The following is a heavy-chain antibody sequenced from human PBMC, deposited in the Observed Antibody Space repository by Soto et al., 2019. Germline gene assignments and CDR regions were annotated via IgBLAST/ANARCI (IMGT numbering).Heavy chain of an antibody. J-gene: IGHJ4*02. Sequence: GSLRLSCATPGFVFSSYNMHWVRQAPGKGLEWVAFISYDGSNKYYVDSVKGRFTISRDNSKNTLDLQMSSLRVEDTAVYYCARAPGDYIDSWGQGTLVTVSS. CDR3: ARAPGDYIDS. CDR2: ISYDGSNK. V-gene: IGHV3-30*02. CDR1: GFVFSSYN. D-gene: IGHD3-10*01.